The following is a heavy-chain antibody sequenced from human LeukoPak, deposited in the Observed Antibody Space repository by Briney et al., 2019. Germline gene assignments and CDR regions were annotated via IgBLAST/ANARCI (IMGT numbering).Heavy chain of an antibody. CDR1: GFTFDDYA. J-gene: IGHJ6*03. CDR3: AKRRGSSSPTYMDV. CDR2: ISWNSGTI. Sequence: GRSLRLSCEASGFTFDDYAMHWVRQAPGKGLEWVSIISWNSGTIDYADSVKGRFTISRDNAKNSLYLQMNSLRAEDTAVYYCAKRRGSSSPTYMDVWGKGTTVTVSS. V-gene: IGHV3-9*01. D-gene: IGHD1-1*01.